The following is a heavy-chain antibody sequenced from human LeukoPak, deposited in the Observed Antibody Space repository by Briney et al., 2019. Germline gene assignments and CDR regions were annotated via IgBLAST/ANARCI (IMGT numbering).Heavy chain of an antibody. Sequence: SETLSLTCTVSGGSISSSSYYWGWIRQPPGKGLGWIGNIYYSGSTYYNPSLKSRVTISLDTSKNQFSLKLSSVTAADTAVYYCASVRRGFGESSKYYAYYYMGVWGKGTTVTISS. CDR3: ASVRRGFGESSKYYAYYYMGV. J-gene: IGHJ6*03. CDR1: GGSISSSSYY. V-gene: IGHV4-39*01. CDR2: IYYSGST. D-gene: IGHD3-10*01.